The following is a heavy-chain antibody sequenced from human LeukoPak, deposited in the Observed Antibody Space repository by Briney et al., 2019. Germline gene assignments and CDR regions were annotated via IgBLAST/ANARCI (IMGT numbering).Heavy chain of an antibody. CDR3: ARDPSGYYSNYFDY. J-gene: IGHJ4*02. Sequence: GGSLRLSCAASGFTFSSYSMNWVRQAPGKGLEWVSYISSSSSTIYYADSVKGRFTISRDNAKSSLYLQMNSLRAEDTAVYYCARDPSGYYSNYFDYWGQGTLVTVSS. D-gene: IGHD3-22*01. CDR1: GFTFSSYS. V-gene: IGHV3-48*01. CDR2: ISSSSSTI.